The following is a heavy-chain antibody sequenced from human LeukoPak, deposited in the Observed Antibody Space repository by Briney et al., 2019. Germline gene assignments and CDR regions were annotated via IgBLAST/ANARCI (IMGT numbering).Heavy chain of an antibody. J-gene: IGHJ5*02. CDR3: AREEVYDSSGRGWFDP. V-gene: IGHV1-46*01. Sequence: ASVKASCKASGYTFTSYYMHWVRQAPGQGLEWMGIINPSGGSTSYAQKFQGRVTMTRDMSTSTVYMELSSLRSEDTAVYYCAREEVYDSSGRGWFDPWGQGTLVTVSS. CDR2: INPSGGST. D-gene: IGHD3-22*01. CDR1: GYTFTSYY.